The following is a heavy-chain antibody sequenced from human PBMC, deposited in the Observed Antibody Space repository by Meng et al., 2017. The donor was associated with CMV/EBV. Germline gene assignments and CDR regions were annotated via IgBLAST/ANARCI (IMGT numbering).Heavy chain of an antibody. CDR2: IYYSGST. Sequence: SCTVSGGSISSGDYYWSWIRQPPGKGLEWIGYIYYSGSTYYNPSLKSRVTISVDTSKNQFSLKLSSVTAADTAVYYCARVPFNTHYFDYWGQGTLVTVS. CDR3: ARVPFNTHYFDY. J-gene: IGHJ4*02. CDR1: GGSISSGDYY. V-gene: IGHV4-30-4*08.